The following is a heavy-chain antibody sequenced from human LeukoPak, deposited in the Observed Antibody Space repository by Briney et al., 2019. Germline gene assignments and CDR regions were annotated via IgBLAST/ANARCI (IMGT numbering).Heavy chain of an antibody. CDR2: INHSGST. V-gene: IGHV4-34*01. J-gene: IGHJ4*02. Sequence: SETLYLTCAVYGGSFSGYYWSWIRQPPGKGLEWIGEINHSGSTNYNPSLKSRVTISVDTSKNQFSLKLSSVTAADTAVYYCARGGRDTMIVVAPKYDYWGQGTLVTVSS. CDR3: ARGGRDTMIVVAPKYDY. D-gene: IGHD3-22*01. CDR1: GGSFSGYY.